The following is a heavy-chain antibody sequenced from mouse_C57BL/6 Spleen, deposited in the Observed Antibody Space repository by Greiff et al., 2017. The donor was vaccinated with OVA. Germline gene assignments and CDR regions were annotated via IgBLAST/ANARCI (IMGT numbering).Heavy chain of an antibody. Sequence: VQLKQSGAELVRPGASVKLSCTASGFNIKDDYMHWVKQRPEQGLEWIGWIDPENGDTEYASKFQGKATITADTSSNTAYLQLSSLTSEDTAVYYCTTSLYGYDPAWFAYWGQGTLVTVSA. CDR1: GFNIKDDY. CDR2: IDPENGDT. V-gene: IGHV14-4*01. J-gene: IGHJ3*01. D-gene: IGHD2-2*01. CDR3: TTSLYGYDPAWFAY.